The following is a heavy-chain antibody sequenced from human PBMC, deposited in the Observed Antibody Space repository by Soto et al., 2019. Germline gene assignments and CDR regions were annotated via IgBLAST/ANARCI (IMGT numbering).Heavy chain of an antibody. D-gene: IGHD3-16*02. CDR3: ARDMITFGGVIARYGMDV. CDR2: INPSGGST. CDR1: GYTFTSYY. J-gene: IGHJ6*04. V-gene: IGHV1-46*01. Sequence: ASVKVSCKASGYTFTSYYMHWVRQAPGQGLEWMGIINPSGGSTSYAQKFQGRVTMTRDTSTSTVYMELSSLRSEDTAVYYCARDMITFGGVIARYGMDVWGKGTTVTVSS.